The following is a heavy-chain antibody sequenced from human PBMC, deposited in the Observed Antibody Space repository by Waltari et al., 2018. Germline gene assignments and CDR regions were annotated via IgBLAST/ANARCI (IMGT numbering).Heavy chain of an antibody. CDR3: ARGYYGSGSYYTPDYYYMDV. J-gene: IGHJ6*03. CDR2: IYYSGST. Sequence: QVQLQESGPGLVKPSETLSLTCTVSGGSISSYYWSWIRQPPGKGREWIGYIYYSGSTNYNPSLKSRVTISVDTSKNQFSLKLSSVTAADTAVYYCARGYYGSGSYYTPDYYYMDVWGKGTTVTVSS. V-gene: IGHV4-59*01. CDR1: GGSISSYY. D-gene: IGHD3-10*01.